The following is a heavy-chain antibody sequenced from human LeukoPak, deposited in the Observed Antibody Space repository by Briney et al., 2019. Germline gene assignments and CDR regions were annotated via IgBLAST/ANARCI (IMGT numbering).Heavy chain of an antibody. CDR2: IYYSGST. D-gene: IGHD3-10*01. J-gene: IGHJ5*02. CDR1: GGSISSSSYY. Sequence: NPSETLSLTCTVSGGSISSSSYYWGWIRQPPGKGLEWIGSIYYSGSTYYNPSLKSRVTISVDTSKNQFSLKLSSVTAADTAVYYCARGLYGITMVRGVPRWFDPWGQGTLVTVSS. CDR3: ARGLYGITMVRGVPRWFDP. V-gene: IGHV4-39*01.